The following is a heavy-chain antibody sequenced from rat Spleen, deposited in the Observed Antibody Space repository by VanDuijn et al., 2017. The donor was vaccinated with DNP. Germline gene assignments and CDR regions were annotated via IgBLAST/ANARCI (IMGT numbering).Heavy chain of an antibody. CDR2: INKDSSTI. V-gene: IGHV4-2*01. Sequence: EVKLVESGGGLVQPGRSLKLSCAASGFNFNDYWMGWVRQAPGKGLEWVGDINKDSSTIKYNPSLKDKFTISRDNAQNTLFLQMSKLGSEDTAIYYCSRGPNYGSGPDYFDYWGHGVMVTVSS. J-gene: IGHJ2*01. CDR3: SRGPNYGSGPDYFDY. CDR1: GFNFNDYW. D-gene: IGHD1-11*01.